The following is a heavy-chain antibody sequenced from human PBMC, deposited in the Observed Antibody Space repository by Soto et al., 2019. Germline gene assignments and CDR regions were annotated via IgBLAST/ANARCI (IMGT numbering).Heavy chain of an antibody. Sequence: SQTLSLTCAISGDSVSSNSAAWNWIRQSPSRGLEWLGRTYYMSKWYNDYAVSVKSRITINPDTSKNQFSLQLNSVTPEDTAVYYCARGGYSGSYYYYYYMDVWGKGTTVTVSS. CDR3: ARGGYSGSYYYYYYMDV. J-gene: IGHJ6*03. D-gene: IGHD1-26*01. V-gene: IGHV6-1*01. CDR1: GDSVSSNSAA. CDR2: TYYMSKWYN.